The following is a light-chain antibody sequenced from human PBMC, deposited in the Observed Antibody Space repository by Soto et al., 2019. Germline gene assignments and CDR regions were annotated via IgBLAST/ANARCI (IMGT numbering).Light chain of an antibody. CDR2: KAS. J-gene: IGKJ1*01. CDR3: HQYNHYHWT. CDR1: QTISTW. Sequence: DIQMTQSPSTLSASVGDRVTITCRASQTISTWLAWYQQKPGKAPKLLIYKASSLERGVPARFSGSGSGTEFTLTISSLQSDDFATYFCHQYNHYHWTFCQGTKVEI. V-gene: IGKV1-5*03.